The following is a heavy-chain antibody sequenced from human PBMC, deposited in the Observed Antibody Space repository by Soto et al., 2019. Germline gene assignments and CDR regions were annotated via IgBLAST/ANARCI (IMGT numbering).Heavy chain of an antibody. CDR2: IYPSDSQT. CDR1: GYTFSNWW. Sequence: PGESLKISCKGSGYTFSNWWIAWVRQMPGKGLEYMGIIYPSDSQTRYSPSFQGQVTISADKSINTAYLQWSSLKASGTAIYYCARHGFYGDFSSNYFDPWGQGTLVTVS. CDR3: ARHGFYGDFSSNYFDP. J-gene: IGHJ5*02. D-gene: IGHD4-17*01. V-gene: IGHV5-51*01.